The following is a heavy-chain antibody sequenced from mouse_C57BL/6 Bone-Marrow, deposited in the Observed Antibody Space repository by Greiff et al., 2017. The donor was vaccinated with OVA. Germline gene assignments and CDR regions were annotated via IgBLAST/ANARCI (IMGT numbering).Heavy chain of an antibody. CDR3: KRGNDYEPFYFDY. CDR2: IYPGNSDT. J-gene: IGHJ2*01. CDR1: GYTFTSYW. D-gene: IGHD2-4*01. V-gene: IGHV1-5*01. Sequence: EVQLQQSGTVLARPGASVKMSCKTSGYTFTSYWMHWVKQRPGQGLEWIGAIYPGNSDTSYNQKFKGKAKLTAVTSASTAYMELSSLTNEDSAVYYCKRGNDYEPFYFDYWGQGTTLTVSS.